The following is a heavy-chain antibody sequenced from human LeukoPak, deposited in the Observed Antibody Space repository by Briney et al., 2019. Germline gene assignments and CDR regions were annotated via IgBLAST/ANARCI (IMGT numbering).Heavy chain of an antibody. V-gene: IGHV1-8*02. CDR3: ARHSGSYYPE. D-gene: IGHD1-26*01. J-gene: IGHJ4*02. Sequence: ASVKVSCKASGYTFTGYYMHWVRQAPGQGLEWMGWMNPNSGNTGYAQKFQGRVTMTRNTSISTAYMELSSLRSEDTAVYYCARHSGSYYPEWGQGTLVTVSS. CDR1: GYTFTGYY. CDR2: MNPNSGNT.